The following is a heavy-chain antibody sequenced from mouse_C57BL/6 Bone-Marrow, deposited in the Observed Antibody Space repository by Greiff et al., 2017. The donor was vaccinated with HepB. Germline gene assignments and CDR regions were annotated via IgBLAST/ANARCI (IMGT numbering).Heavy chain of an antibody. D-gene: IGHD1-1*01. V-gene: IGHV1-55*01. Sequence: QVQLKQPGAELVKPGASVKMSCKASGYTFTSYWITWVKQRPGQGLEWIGDIYPGSGSTNYNEKFKSKATLTVDTSSSTAYMQLSSLTSEDSAVYYCARDHYGRRGYFDYWGQGTTLTVSS. CDR1: GYTFTSYW. CDR2: IYPGSGST. CDR3: ARDHYGRRGYFDY. J-gene: IGHJ2*01.